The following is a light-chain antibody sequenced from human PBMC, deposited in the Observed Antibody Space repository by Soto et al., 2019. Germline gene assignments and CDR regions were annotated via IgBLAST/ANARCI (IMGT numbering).Light chain of an antibody. CDR1: QSVSSGY. V-gene: IGKV3-20*01. CDR3: QQYSSSPWT. CDR2: GAS. Sequence: EIVLTQSPGTLSLSPGERVTLSCRASQSVSSGYLAWYQQKPGQAPRLLIYGASSRATGIPDRFSGSGSGTDFTLTISRLEPEDFAVYYCQQYSSSPWTLGQGTKVEIK. J-gene: IGKJ1*01.